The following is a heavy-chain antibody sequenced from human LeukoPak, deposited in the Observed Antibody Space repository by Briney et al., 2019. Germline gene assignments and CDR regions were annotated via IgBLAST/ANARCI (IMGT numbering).Heavy chain of an antibody. J-gene: IGHJ4*02. CDR2: IYHRGTT. V-gene: IGHV4-30-2*01. CDR1: GGSINSGSYS. Sequence: PSETLSLTCAVSGGSINSGSYSWTWIRQPPGEGLEWIGYIYHRGTTYYNPSLKSRVTISLDRSKNQFSLKLISVTAADTAVYYCASGRYCSGGSCRPRNYFDFWGQGTLVTVSS. CDR3: ASGRYCSGGSCRPRNYFDF. D-gene: IGHD2-15*01.